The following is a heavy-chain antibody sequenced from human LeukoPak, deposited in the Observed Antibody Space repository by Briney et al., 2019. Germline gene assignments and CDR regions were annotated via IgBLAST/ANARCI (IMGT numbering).Heavy chain of an antibody. J-gene: IGHJ4*01. Sequence: SETLSLTCTVSGGSISSSSYYWGWIRQPPGKGLEWIGSIYYSGSTYYNPSLKSRVTMSVDTSKNQYSLKLNSVTAADTALYYCARFLRGSAYPNYFYWRGQGTLGTGSS. CDR1: GGSISSSSYY. CDR3: ARFLRGSAYPNYFYW. CDR2: IYYSGST. D-gene: IGHD3-22*01. V-gene: IGHV4-39*01.